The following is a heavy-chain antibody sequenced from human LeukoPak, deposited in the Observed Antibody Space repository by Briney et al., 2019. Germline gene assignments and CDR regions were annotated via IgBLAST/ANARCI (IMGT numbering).Heavy chain of an antibody. J-gene: IGHJ6*02. V-gene: IGHV1-69*01. CDR1: GGTFSSYA. D-gene: IGHD3-22*01. CDR2: IIPIFGTA. CDR3: ARVPRYDSSGYYYVTSYYYYGMDV. Sequence: GASVKVSCKASGGTFSSYAISWVRQAPGQGLEWMGGIIPIFGTANYAQKFQGRDTITADESTSTAYMELSSLRSEDTAVYYCARVPRYDSSGYYYVTSYYYYGMDVWGQGTTVTVSS.